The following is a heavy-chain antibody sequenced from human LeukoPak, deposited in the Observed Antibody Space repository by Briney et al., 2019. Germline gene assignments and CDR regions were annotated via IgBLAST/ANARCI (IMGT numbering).Heavy chain of an antibody. CDR2: ISYDGSNK. CDR3: AKGRSTVTTVYSFGY. J-gene: IGHJ4*02. Sequence: PGGSLRLSCAASGFAFRSYGMHWVRQAPGKGLEWVAVISYDGSNKYYADSVKGRFTISRDNSKNTLHLQMNSLRAEDTAVYYCAKGRSTVTTVYSFGYWGQGTLVTVSS. D-gene: IGHD4-17*01. CDR1: GFAFRSYG. V-gene: IGHV3-30*18.